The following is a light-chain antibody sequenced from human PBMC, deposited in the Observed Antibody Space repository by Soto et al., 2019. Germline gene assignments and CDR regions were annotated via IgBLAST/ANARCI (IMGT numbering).Light chain of an antibody. Sequence: DIQMTQSPSSLSASVGDRVTVTCRASQSISSYLNWYQQKPGKAPKLLIYAASSLQSGVPSRFSGSGSGTDFTLTISSQLPEDFATYYCQQSYSTRWTFGQGTKVEIK. CDR2: AAS. CDR1: QSISSY. J-gene: IGKJ1*01. V-gene: IGKV1-39*01. CDR3: QQSYSTRWT.